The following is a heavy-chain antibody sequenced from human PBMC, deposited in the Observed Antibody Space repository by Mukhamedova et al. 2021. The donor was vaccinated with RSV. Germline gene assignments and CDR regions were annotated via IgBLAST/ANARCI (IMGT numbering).Heavy chain of an antibody. Sequence: GLEWVSAISGSGGSTYYADSVKGRFTISRDNSKNTLYLQMNSLRAEDTAAYYCAKPYYGDYGDYWGQGTLVTVSS. CDR2: ISGSGGST. V-gene: IGHV3-23*01. J-gene: IGHJ4*02. CDR3: AKPYYGDYGDY. D-gene: IGHD4-17*01.